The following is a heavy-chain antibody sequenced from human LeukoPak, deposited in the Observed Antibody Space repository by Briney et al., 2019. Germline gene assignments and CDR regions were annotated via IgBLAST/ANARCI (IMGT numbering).Heavy chain of an antibody. D-gene: IGHD1-20*01. Sequence: SVKVSCKASGGTFSSYAISWVRQAPGQGLEWMGGIIPIFGTANYAQKFQGRVTITADESTSTAYMELSSLRSEDTAVYYCARGVTGTKTIYYYYYYMDVWGKGTTVTISS. CDR3: ARGVTGTKTIYYYYYYMDV. CDR1: GGTFSSYA. V-gene: IGHV1-69*13. J-gene: IGHJ6*03. CDR2: IIPIFGTA.